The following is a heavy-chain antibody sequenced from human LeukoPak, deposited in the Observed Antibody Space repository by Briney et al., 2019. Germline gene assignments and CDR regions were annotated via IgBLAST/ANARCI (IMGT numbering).Heavy chain of an antibody. V-gene: IGHV4-39*07. D-gene: IGHD4-17*01. CDR3: ARAGDYLGYWYFDL. J-gene: IGHJ2*01. CDR2: IYYSGST. Sequence: SETLSLTCTVSGGSISSSSYYWGWIRQPPGKGLEWIGSIYYSGSTYYNPSLKSRVTISVDTSKNQFSLKLSSVTAADTAVYYCARAGDYLGYWYFDLWGRGTLVTVSS. CDR1: GGSISSSSYY.